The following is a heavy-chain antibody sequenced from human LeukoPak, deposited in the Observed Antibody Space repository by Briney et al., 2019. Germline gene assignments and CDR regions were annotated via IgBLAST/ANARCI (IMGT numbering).Heavy chain of an antibody. CDR2: IIPILGIA. J-gene: IGHJ4*02. D-gene: IGHD3-22*01. Sequence: SVKVSCKASGGTFSSYAISWVRQAPGQGLEWMGRIIPILGIANYAQKFQGRVTITADKSTSTAYMELSSLRSEDTAVYYCARDLSDSSGYYYFDYWGQGTLVTVSS. CDR1: GGTFSSYA. V-gene: IGHV1-69*04. CDR3: ARDLSDSSGYYYFDY.